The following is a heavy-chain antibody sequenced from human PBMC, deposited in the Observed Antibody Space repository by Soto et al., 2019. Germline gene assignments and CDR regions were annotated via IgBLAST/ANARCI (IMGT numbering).Heavy chain of an antibody. CDR1: GFTFSSYD. D-gene: IGHD6-19*01. V-gene: IGHV3-30*18. CDR2: ISYDGSNK. J-gene: IGHJ4*02. CDR3: AKEGLAVAGGDY. Sequence: QVQLVESGGGVVQPGRSLKLSCAASGFTFSSYDMHWVRQAPGKGLEWVAIISYDGSNKYYADSVKGRFTISRDNSKNTRYLQMNSLRAEDTAVYYCAKEGLAVAGGDYWGQGTLVTVSS.